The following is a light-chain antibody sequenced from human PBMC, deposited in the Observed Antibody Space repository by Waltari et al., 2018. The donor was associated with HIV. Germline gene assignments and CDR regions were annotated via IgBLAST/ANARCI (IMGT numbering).Light chain of an antibody. CDR3: ATWDDSLNGHV. Sequence: QSVLTQPPSASGTPGQRVTIPCSGNSSNIASHTVAWYQQLPGAAPKLLIYSTNQRPSGVPDRVSGSKSGTSASLAISGLQSEDEADYFCATWDDSLNGHVFGGGTKLTV. CDR1: SSNIASHT. V-gene: IGLV1-44*01. CDR2: STN. J-gene: IGLJ3*02.